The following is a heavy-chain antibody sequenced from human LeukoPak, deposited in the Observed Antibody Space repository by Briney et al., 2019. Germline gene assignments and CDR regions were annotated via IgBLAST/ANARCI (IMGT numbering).Heavy chain of an antibody. J-gene: IGHJ4*02. CDR1: GYTFTSYG. CDR3: AREYILTRYYGDY. D-gene: IGHD3-9*01. CDR2: INHKSGAA. Sequence: ASVEVSCKASGYTFTSYGISWVRQAPGQGLEWMGWINHKSGAANYAQKFQGRVTMTWDTSISTAYMELRRLRSDDTAVYYCAREYILTRYYGDYWGQGTLVTVSS. V-gene: IGHV1-2*02.